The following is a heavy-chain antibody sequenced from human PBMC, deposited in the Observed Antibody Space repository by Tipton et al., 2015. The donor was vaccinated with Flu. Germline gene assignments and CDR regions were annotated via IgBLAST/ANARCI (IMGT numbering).Heavy chain of an antibody. D-gene: IGHD1-26*01. CDR2: IIPMFGKA. V-gene: IGHV1-69*18. Sequence: QVQLVQSGAEVKKPGSSVKVSCKASGGTFSGYGFSWVRQGPGQGLEWMGRIIPMFGKAKNAQNFQGRLTITADESTSTVYMELSSLIFEDTAVYYCAREEDSGTHSLAYWGQGTLVTVSS. CDR3: AREEDSGTHSLAY. J-gene: IGHJ4*02. CDR1: GGTFSGYG.